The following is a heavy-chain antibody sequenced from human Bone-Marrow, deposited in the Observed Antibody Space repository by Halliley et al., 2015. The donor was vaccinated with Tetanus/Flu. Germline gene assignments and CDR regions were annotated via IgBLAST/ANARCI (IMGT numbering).Heavy chain of an antibody. Sequence: GWVNGYNGATRYARKFQGRVTGTIDTSTSTAYMELGSLRSDDTAIYYCARVGSGWYNNWFDPWGQGTLVTVSS. CDR2: VNGYNGAT. J-gene: IGHJ5*02. D-gene: IGHD6-19*01. CDR3: ARVGSGWYNNWFDP. V-gene: IGHV1-18*01.